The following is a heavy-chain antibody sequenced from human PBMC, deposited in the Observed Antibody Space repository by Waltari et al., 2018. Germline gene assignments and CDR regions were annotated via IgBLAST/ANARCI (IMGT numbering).Heavy chain of an antibody. D-gene: IGHD3-10*01. V-gene: IGHV1-18*01. CDR3: ARGVPGSWPDYYFDH. Sequence: QVQLVQSGAEVKKPGASVKVSCKASGYTFTNYGISWVRQAPGQGLEWMGWFSVDNGNTNYAQKLQGRVTMTTDTSTSTAYMELRSLRSDDTAVYYCARGVPGSWPDYYFDHWGQGTLVTVSS. CDR1: GYTFTNYG. J-gene: IGHJ4*02. CDR2: FSVDNGNT.